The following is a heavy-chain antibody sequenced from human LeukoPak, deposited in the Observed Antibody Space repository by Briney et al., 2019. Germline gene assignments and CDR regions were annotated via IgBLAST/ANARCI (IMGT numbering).Heavy chain of an antibody. D-gene: IGHD2-2*01. Sequence: ASVKVSCKASGYTFTAYYMHWVRQAPGQGLEWMGWINPNSGGTNYAQKFQGRVTMTRDTSISTAYMELSRLRSDDTAVYYCARDRGVVPAAFDYWGQGTLVTVSS. CDR1: GYTFTAYY. CDR3: ARDRGVVPAAFDY. V-gene: IGHV1-2*02. J-gene: IGHJ4*02. CDR2: INPNSGGT.